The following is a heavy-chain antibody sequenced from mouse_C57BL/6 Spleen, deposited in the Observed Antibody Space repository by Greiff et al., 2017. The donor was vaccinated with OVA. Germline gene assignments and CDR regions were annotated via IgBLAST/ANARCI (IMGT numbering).Heavy chain of an antibody. Sequence: VKVVESGPELVKPGASVKISCKASGYAFSSSWMNWVKQRPGKGLEWIGRIYPGDGDTNYNGKFKGKATLTADKSSSTAYMQLSSLTSEDSAVYFCAREDDGYPDYWGQGTTLTVSS. V-gene: IGHV1-82*01. CDR3: AREDDGYPDY. CDR1: GYAFSSSW. J-gene: IGHJ2*01. CDR2: IYPGDGDT. D-gene: IGHD2-3*01.